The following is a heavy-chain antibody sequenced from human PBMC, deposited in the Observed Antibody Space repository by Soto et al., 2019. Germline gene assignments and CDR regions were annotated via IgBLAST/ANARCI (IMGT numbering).Heavy chain of an antibody. J-gene: IGHJ4*02. V-gene: IGHV4-39*01. CDR1: GGSISSSSYY. D-gene: IGHD5-18*01. CDR3: ARQDTAMGGFDY. Sequence: QLQLQESGPGLVKPSETLSLTCTVSGGSISSSSYYWGWIRQPPGKGLEWIGSIYYSGSTYYNPSLKSRVTISVDTSKNQFSLKLSSVTAADTAVYYCARQDTAMGGFDYWGQGTLVTVSS. CDR2: IYYSGST.